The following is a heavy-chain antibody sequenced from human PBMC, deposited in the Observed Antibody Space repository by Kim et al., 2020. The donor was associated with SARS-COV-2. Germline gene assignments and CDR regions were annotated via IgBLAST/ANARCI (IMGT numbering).Heavy chain of an antibody. Sequence: SLKRRVTRSVDTSKTQFSLKLSSVTAADTAVYYCARDRWLRLTGGDAFDIWGQGTMVTVSS. J-gene: IGHJ3*02. CDR3: ARDRWLRLTGGDAFDI. D-gene: IGHD5-12*01. V-gene: IGHV4-31*02.